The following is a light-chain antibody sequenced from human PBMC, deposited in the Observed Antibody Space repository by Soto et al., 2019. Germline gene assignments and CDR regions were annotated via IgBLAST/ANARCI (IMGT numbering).Light chain of an antibody. CDR2: DVS. CDR1: SSDVGTYNY. V-gene: IGLV2-14*01. Sequence: QSALTQPASVSGSPGQSITISCTGTSSDVGTYNYVSWYQQSPGKVPKRMIYDVSNRPSGVSNRFSGSKSGNTASLTISGLQAEDEADYYCSSFATSDALSYVFGTGTKLTVL. CDR3: SSFATSDALSYV. J-gene: IGLJ1*01.